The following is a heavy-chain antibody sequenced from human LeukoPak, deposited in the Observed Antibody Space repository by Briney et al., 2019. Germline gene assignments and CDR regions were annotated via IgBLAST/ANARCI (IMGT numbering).Heavy chain of an antibody. Sequence: SETLSLTCIVSGGSISSSRFHWGWIRQPPGKGLEWIGTIYYSGSTYYNPSLKSRVTISADTSKNQFSLNLSSVTAADTGVYYCARHVSSDLRIVVVTSDWYFDRWGRGTLVTVSS. CDR3: ARHVSSDLRIVVVTSDWYFDR. J-gene: IGHJ2*01. D-gene: IGHD2-21*02. V-gene: IGHV4-39*01. CDR2: IYYSGST. CDR1: GGSISSSRFH.